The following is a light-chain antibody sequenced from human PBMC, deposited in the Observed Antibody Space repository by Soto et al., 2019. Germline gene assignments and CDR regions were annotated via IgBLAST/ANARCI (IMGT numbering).Light chain of an antibody. Sequence: QSVLTQPPSVSGAPGQRVTISCTGGSSNIGAGYDVQWYQQFPGTTPKLLISDSTNRRSGVPDRFSGSKSDTSASLAITGLQAEDEADYYCQSYDSSLTVVLFGGGTKLTVL. CDR3: QSYDSSLTVVL. CDR1: SSNIGAGYD. CDR2: DST. V-gene: IGLV1-40*01. J-gene: IGLJ3*02.